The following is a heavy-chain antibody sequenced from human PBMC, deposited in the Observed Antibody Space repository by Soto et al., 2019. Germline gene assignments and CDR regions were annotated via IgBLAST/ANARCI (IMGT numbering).Heavy chain of an antibody. J-gene: IGHJ3*02. CDR3: ARGGSSDWQVALDM. CDR1: GGSFDTYY. D-gene: IGHD6-19*01. Sequence: WETLSLTCVVSGGSFDTYYWNWIRQSPGKGLEWIGESNHRGSNNYSPSLKSRVTISLDTSKNQFSLKLTSVTAADTAVYYCARGGSSDWQVALDMWGQGTMVTVSS. V-gene: IGHV4-34*01. CDR2: SNHRGSN.